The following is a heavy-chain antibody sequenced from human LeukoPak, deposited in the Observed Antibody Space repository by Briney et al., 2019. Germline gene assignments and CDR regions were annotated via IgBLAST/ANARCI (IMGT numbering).Heavy chain of an antibody. CDR1: GGSISGYY. D-gene: IGHD6-13*01. J-gene: IGHJ4*02. Sequence: SETLSLTCTVSGGSISGYYWTWIRQPPGKGLEWIGYISYSGNTNYNPSLKSRVTISVDTSKNQFSLKLSSVTAADTAVYYCARILRAGNTGWSLDYWGQGTLVTVSS. CDR3: ARILRAGNTGWSLDY. V-gene: IGHV4-59*01. CDR2: ISYSGNT.